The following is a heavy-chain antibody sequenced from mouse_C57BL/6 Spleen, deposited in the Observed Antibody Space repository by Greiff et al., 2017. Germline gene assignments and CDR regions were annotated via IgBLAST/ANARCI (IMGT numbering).Heavy chain of an antibody. V-gene: IGHV1-31*01. CDR2: IYPYNGVS. CDR1: GYSFTGYY. D-gene: IGHD1-3*01. CDR3: AGLKTVRTTCDAMDY. J-gene: IGHJ4*01. Sequence: VQLKQSGPELVKPGASVKISCKASGYSFTGYYMHWVKQSHGNILDWIGYIYPYNGVSSYNQKFKGKATLTVDKSSSTAYMELRSLTSEDSAVYYCAGLKTVRTTCDAMDYWGQGTSVTVSS.